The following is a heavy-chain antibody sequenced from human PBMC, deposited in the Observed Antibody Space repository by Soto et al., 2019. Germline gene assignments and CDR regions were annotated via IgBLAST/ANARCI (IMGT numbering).Heavy chain of an antibody. CDR1: GGTFSSYA. J-gene: IGHJ3*02. D-gene: IGHD3-10*01. CDR2: IIPIFGTA. V-gene: IGHV1-69*06. CDR3: ARESRYYYGSGSYYPDAFDI. Sequence: SVKVSCKASGGTFSSYAISWVRQAPGQGLEWMGGIIPIFGTANYAQKFQGRVTITADKSTSTAYMELSSLRSEDTAVYYCARESRYYYGSGSYYPDAFDIWGQGTMVTVSS.